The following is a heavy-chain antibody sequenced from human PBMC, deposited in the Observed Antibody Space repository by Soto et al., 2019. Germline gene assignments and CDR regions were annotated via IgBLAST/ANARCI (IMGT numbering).Heavy chain of an antibody. V-gene: IGHV3-33*01. Sequence: GGSMKLSCAASGFPFNSYGMHWVRQAPGKGLEWVAVIWYDGSNKYYADSVKGRFTISRDNSKNTLYLQMNSLRAEDTAVYYCARDQLDYYDSSGYYFGYWGQGTLVTVSS. J-gene: IGHJ4*02. CDR2: IWYDGSNK. CDR3: ARDQLDYYDSSGYYFGY. D-gene: IGHD3-22*01. CDR1: GFPFNSYG.